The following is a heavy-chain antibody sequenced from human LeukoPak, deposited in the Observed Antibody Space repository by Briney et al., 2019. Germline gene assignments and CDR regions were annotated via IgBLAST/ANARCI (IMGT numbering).Heavy chain of an antibody. Sequence: GGSLRLSCAASGFTFSSYAMHWVRQAPGKGLEYVSAISSNGGSAYYANSVKGRFTISRDNSKNTLYLQMGSLRAEDMAVYYCARELYYSGAFDIWGQGTMVTVSS. CDR2: ISSNGGSA. J-gene: IGHJ3*02. V-gene: IGHV3-64*01. D-gene: IGHD3-10*01. CDR3: ARELYYSGAFDI. CDR1: GFTFSSYA.